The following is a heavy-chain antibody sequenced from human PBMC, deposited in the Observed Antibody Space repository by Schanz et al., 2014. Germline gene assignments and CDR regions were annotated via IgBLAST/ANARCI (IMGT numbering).Heavy chain of an antibody. Sequence: QVQLVQSGAEVKKPGASVKVSCKASGYSFTDFYIHWVRQAPGQGLEWVGWISPNSGATSYAHKFQGRVTMTRDTSITTAYMEVTRLRSDDTAVYYCARDRGGRSDYWGQGALVTVSS. CDR1: GYSFTDFY. CDR2: ISPNSGAT. CDR3: ARDRGGRSDY. V-gene: IGHV1-2*07. D-gene: IGHD2-15*01. J-gene: IGHJ4*02.